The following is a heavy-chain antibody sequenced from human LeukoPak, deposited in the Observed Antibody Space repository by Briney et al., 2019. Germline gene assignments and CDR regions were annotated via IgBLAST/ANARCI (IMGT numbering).Heavy chain of an antibody. J-gene: IGHJ3*02. CDR3: ARERDSGSYFANAFDI. Sequence: PGGSLRLSCAASGFTFSSYSMNWVRQAPGKGLEWVSSISSSSYIYYADSVKGRFTISRDNAKNSLYLQMNSLRAEDTAVYYCARERDSGSYFANAFDIWGQGTMVTVSS. V-gene: IGHV3-21*01. CDR2: ISSSSYI. D-gene: IGHD1-26*01. CDR1: GFTFSSYS.